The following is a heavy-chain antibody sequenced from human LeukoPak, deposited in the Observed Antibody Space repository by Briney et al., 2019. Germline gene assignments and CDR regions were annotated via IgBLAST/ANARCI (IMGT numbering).Heavy chain of an antibody. Sequence: ASVKVSCKASGYTFTSYYMHWVRQAPGQGLEWMGWINPNSGGTNYAQKFQGRVTMTRDTSISTAYMELSRLRSDDTAVYYCARDPDPIAVASNWFDPWGQGTLVTVSS. V-gene: IGHV1-2*02. CDR2: INPNSGGT. D-gene: IGHD6-19*01. CDR3: ARDPDPIAVASNWFDP. J-gene: IGHJ5*02. CDR1: GYTFTSYY.